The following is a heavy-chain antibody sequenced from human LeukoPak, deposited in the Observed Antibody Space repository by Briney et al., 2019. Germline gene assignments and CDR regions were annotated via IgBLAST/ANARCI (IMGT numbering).Heavy chain of an antibody. D-gene: IGHD1-14*01. CDR3: AKGRCDNAHLQDDFDF. CDR2: ITGSGRGR. CDR1: TFTFSKQA. V-gene: IGHV3-23*01. Sequence: PGWSHTRSCPAPTFTFSKQAMAGVRPAAGKGLQSAPTITGSGRGRDYAGSMKDLGTLPINNSKNTLFLQMDSLRAKDTAMYVCAKGRCDNAHLQDDFDFWGGGTLVTVYS. J-gene: IGHJ4*02.